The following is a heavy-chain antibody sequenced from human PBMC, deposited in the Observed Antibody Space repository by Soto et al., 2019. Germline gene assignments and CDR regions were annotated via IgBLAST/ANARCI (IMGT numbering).Heavy chain of an antibody. CDR1: GFTFSSYS. D-gene: IGHD4-4*01. J-gene: IGHJ4*02. CDR2: ISSSSSYI. CDR3: ARDSRLLTDYSSYSVDY. V-gene: IGHV3-21*01. Sequence: GGSLRLSCAASGFTFSSYSMNWVRQAPGKGLEWVSSISSSSSYIYYADSVKGRFTISRDNAKNSLYLQMNSLRAEDMAVYYCARDSRLLTDYSSYSVDYWGQVTLVTVSS.